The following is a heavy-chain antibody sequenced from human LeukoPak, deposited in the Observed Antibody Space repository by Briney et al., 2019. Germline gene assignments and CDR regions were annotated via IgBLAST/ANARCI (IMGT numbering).Heavy chain of an antibody. Sequence: GSGPTLVNPTQTLTLTCTFSGFSLSTSGVGVGWIRQPPGKALEWLALIYWNDDKRYSPSLKSRLTITRDTSKNQVVLTMTNMDPVDTATYYCAHRRIAAAAFDYWGQGTLVTVSS. J-gene: IGHJ4*02. V-gene: IGHV2-5*01. CDR3: AHRRIAAAAFDY. D-gene: IGHD6-13*01. CDR1: GFSLSTSGVG. CDR2: IYWNDDK.